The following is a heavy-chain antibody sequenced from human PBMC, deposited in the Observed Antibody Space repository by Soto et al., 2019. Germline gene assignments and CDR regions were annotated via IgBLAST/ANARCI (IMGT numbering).Heavy chain of an antibody. CDR2: ISGSGGST. CDR1: GFTFSSYA. Sequence: PGGSLRLSCAASGFTFSSYAMSWVRQAPGKGLEWVSAISGSGGSTYYADSVKGRFTISRDNSKNTLYLQMNSLRAEDTAVYYCANIDSSGNYFDYWGQGTLVTVSS. J-gene: IGHJ4*02. CDR3: ANIDSSGNYFDY. V-gene: IGHV3-23*01. D-gene: IGHD3-22*01.